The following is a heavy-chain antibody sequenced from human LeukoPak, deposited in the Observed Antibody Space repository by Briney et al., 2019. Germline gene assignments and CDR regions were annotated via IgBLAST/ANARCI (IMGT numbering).Heavy chain of an antibody. CDR3: ARDPLVVPAAMDVYYYYGMDV. D-gene: IGHD2-2*01. CDR1: GFTFSDYY. J-gene: IGHJ6*02. Sequence: GSLRLSCAASGFTFSDYYMSWIRQAPGKGLEWVSYISSSSYTNYADSVKGRFTISRDNAKNSLYLQMNSLRAEDTAVYYCARDPLVVPAAMDVYYYYGMDVWGQGTTVTVSS. V-gene: IGHV3-11*06. CDR2: ISSSSYT.